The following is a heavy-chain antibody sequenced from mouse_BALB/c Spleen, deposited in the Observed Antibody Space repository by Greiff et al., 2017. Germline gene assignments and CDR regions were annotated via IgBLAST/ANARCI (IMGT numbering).Heavy chain of an antibody. Sequence: EVQLQESGGGLVQPGGSLRLSCATSGFTFTDYYMSWVRQPPGKALEWLGFIRNKANGYTTEYSASVKGRFTISRDNSQSILYLQMNTLRAEDSATYYCARDPRLRGAMDYWGQGTSVTVSS. J-gene: IGHJ4*01. D-gene: IGHD1-2*01. CDR1: GFTFTDYY. CDR2: IRNKANGYTT. V-gene: IGHV7-3*02. CDR3: ARDPRLRGAMDY.